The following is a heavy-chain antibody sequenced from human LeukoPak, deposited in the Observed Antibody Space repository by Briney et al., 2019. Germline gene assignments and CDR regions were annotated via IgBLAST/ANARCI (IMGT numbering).Heavy chain of an antibody. CDR3: ARRMVAATPGHY. CDR2: ISSSGST. J-gene: IGHJ4*02. D-gene: IGHD2-15*01. V-gene: IGHV4-39*01. Sequence: PSQTLSLTCTVSGGSISGSSYYWGWSRQPPGEGLEWIGSISSSGSTYYTPSLKSRLTISVDTSKNQFSLKLSSVTAADTAVYYCARRMVAATPGHYWGQGTLVTISS. CDR1: GGSISGSSYY.